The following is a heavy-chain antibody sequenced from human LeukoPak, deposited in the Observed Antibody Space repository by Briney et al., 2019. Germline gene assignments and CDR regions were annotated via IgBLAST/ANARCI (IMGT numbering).Heavy chain of an antibody. D-gene: IGHD2-21*02. CDR2: ISGRGSTI. V-gene: IGHV3-23*01. J-gene: IGHJ4*02. CDR1: GFTFSNYA. Sequence: GGSLRLSCAASGFTFSNYAVAWVRQAPGKGLEWVSVISGRGSTIYYADSVKGRFTISRDNSENTLYLQMNGLRAEDTAVYYCAKEGPDCGGDCYGVFDYWGQGTLVTVSS. CDR3: AKEGPDCGGDCYGVFDY.